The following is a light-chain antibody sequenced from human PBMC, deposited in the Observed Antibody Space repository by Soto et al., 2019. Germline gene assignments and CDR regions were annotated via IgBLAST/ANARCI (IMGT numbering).Light chain of an antibody. Sequence: DIHMTQSPSTLSASVGDSVTITCRASQNIRNWLAWYQQKPGKAPNPLIYDASSLKSGVPARFSGSGSGTEFTLTISSLQPDDFATYYCQQSYSTPRITFGQGTRLEIK. CDR1: QNIRNW. J-gene: IGKJ5*01. CDR3: QQSYSTPRIT. V-gene: IGKV1-5*01. CDR2: DAS.